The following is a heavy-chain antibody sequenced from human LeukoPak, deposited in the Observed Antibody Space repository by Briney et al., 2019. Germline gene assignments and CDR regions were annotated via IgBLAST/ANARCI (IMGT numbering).Heavy chain of an antibody. CDR2: ISCNSGCI. D-gene: IGHD3-10*01. J-gene: IGHJ6*03. CDR1: GLTFNDYG. V-gene: IGHV3-9*01. CDR3: ARAKYYYGSGSYRTRYYYYYYMDV. Sequence: GRSLRLSCAASGLTFNDYGMHWVRQAPGKGLEWVSGISCNSGCIDYVDSVKGRFTISRDNAKNSLYLQMNSLRAEDTAVYYCARAKYYYGSGSYRTRYYYYYYMDVWGKGTTVTVSS.